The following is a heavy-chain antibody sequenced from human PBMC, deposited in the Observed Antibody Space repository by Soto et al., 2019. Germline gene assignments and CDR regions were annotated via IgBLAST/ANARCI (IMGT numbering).Heavy chain of an antibody. CDR3: ARRWGSAADY. D-gene: IGHD2-15*01. Sequence: SETLSLTCTVSGGSISSYYWNWIRQPPGKGLEWIGYIYYSGSTNYNPSLKSRVTISVDTSKNQFSLKLSSVTAADTAVYYCARRWGSAADYWGQGTLVTVSS. V-gene: IGHV4-59*08. CDR1: GGSISSYY. CDR2: IYYSGST. J-gene: IGHJ4*02.